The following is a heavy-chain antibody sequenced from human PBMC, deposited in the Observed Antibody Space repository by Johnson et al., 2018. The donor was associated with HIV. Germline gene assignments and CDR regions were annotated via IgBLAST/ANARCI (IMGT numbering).Heavy chain of an antibody. CDR1: GFTFSRYA. V-gene: IGHV3-30-3*01. Sequence: QVQLVESGGGVVQPGRSLRLSCAASGFTFSRYAMHWVRQAPGKGLEWVAVISYDGSNKYYADSVKGRFTISRDNSKNTLYLQMNSLRAEDTAVYYCARGEDGVDAFDIWGQGTMVTVSS. J-gene: IGHJ3*02. CDR2: ISYDGSNK. D-gene: IGHD4-17*01. CDR3: ARGEDGVDAFDI.